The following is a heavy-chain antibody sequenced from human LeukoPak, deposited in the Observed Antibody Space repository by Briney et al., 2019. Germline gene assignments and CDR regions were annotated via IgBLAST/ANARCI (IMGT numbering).Heavy chain of an antibody. CDR3: ARLDSGSYSGGLYYFDY. CDR2: IYYSGST. Sequence: PSETLSLTCAVYGGSFSGYYWSWIRQPPGKGLEWIGYIYYSGSTNYNPSLKSRVTISVDTSKNQFSLKLSSVTAADTAVYYCARLDSGSYSGGLYYFDYWGQGTLVTVSS. J-gene: IGHJ4*02. D-gene: IGHD1-26*01. CDR1: GGSFSGYY. V-gene: IGHV4-59*08.